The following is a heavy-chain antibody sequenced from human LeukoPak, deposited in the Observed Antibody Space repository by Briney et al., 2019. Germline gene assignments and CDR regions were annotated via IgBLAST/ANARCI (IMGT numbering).Heavy chain of an antibody. CDR3: ARGYDYGDYWFDP. J-gene: IGHJ5*02. V-gene: IGHV4-61*02. CDR1: GGSITSGNYY. CDR2: IYTGGST. Sequence: SDTLSLTCTVSGGSITSGNYYWTWIRQPAGKGLEWIGRIYTGGSTNYNPSLKSRVTISMDTSKNQFSLNLSSVTAADTAVYYCARGYDYGDYWFDPWGQGTLVTVSS. D-gene: IGHD4-17*01.